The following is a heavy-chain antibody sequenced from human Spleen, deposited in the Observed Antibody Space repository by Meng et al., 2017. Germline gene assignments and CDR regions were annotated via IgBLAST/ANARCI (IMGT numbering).Heavy chain of an antibody. Sequence: SETLSLTCSVSGGSLRNYYWSWIRQPAGKGLEWIGRIYSSGSTNYNPSLKSRVTMSIDTYKNQFSLKLTSVTAADTAVYYCARERVITLTYFDYWGQARLVTVSS. V-gene: IGHV4-4*07. CDR1: GGSLRNYY. D-gene: IGHD3-16*02. CDR3: ARERVITLTYFDY. J-gene: IGHJ4*02. CDR2: IYSSGST.